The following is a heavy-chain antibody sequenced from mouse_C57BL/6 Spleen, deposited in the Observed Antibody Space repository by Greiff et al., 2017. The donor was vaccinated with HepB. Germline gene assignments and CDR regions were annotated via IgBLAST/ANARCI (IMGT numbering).Heavy chain of an antibody. Sequence: EVKLMESEGGLVQPGSSMKLSCTASGFTFSDYYMAWVRQVPEKGLEWVANINYDGSSTYYLDSLKSRFIISRDNAKNILYLQMSSLKSEDTATYYCAREDYDYEYAMDYWGQGTSVTVSS. CDR1: GFTFSDYY. CDR2: INYDGSST. D-gene: IGHD2-4*01. J-gene: IGHJ4*01. V-gene: IGHV5-16*01. CDR3: AREDYDYEYAMDY.